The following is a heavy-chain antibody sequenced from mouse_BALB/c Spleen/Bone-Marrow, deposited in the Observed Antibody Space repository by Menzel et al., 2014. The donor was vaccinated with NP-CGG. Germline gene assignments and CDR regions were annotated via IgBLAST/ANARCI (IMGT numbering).Heavy chain of an antibody. CDR2: INPSNGGT. CDR1: GYTFTSYY. Sequence: LQESGAELVKPGASVKLSCKAPGYTFTSYYMYWVKQRPGQGLEWIGEINPSNGGTNFNEKFKSKATLTVDKSSSTAYMQLSSLTSEDSAVYYCIYYGNPYAMDYWGQGTSVTVSS. CDR3: IYYGNPYAMDY. V-gene: IGHV1S81*02. J-gene: IGHJ4*01. D-gene: IGHD2-1*01.